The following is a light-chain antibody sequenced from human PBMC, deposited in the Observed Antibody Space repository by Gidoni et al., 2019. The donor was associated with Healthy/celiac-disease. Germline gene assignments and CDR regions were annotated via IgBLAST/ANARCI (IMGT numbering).Light chain of an antibody. V-gene: IGKV1-27*01. J-gene: IGKJ4*01. CDR1: QGIRNY. Sequence: DIQMTHSPASLSASGGDRVTITCRASQGIRNYLAWYQQKPGKVPKLLIYAASTLQSGVPSRFSGSGSGTDFTLTISSLQPEDVATYYCQKYNSAPLTFGGGTKVEIK. CDR3: QKYNSAPLT. CDR2: AAS.